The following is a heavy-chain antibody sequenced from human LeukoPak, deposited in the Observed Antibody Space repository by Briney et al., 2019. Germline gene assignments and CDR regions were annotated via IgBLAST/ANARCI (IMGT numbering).Heavy chain of an antibody. CDR3: AELGITMIGGV. CDR1: GFTFDDYG. D-gene: IGHD3-10*02. V-gene: IGHV3-20*04. CDR2: INWNGVST. Sequence: GGSLRLSCAASGFTFDDYGMSWGRQAPGKGLGWVAGINWNGVSTGYADSVKGRFTISRDNPKNSLYLQMNSLRAEDTAVYYCAELGITMIGGVWGKGTTVTISS. J-gene: IGHJ6*03.